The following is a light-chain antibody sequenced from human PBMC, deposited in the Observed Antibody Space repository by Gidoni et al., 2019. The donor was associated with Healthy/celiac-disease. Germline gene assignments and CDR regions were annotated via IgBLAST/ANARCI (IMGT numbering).Light chain of an antibody. CDR3: QQYDNLSLT. Sequence: LMPQSPSSSSASVGDRITITCQASQDSSNYLNWYQQTPGKPPKLLIYDASNLETGVPSRVSGSGSETDFTFTISSLQPEDIATYYCQQYDNLSLTFGGGTKVEIK. V-gene: IGKV1-33*01. CDR2: DAS. CDR1: QDSSNY. J-gene: IGKJ4*01.